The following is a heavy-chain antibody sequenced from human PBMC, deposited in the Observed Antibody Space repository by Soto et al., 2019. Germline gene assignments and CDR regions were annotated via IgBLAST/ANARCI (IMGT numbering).Heavy chain of an antibody. V-gene: IGHV2-5*01. CDR2: IHWNDDK. D-gene: IGHD3-22*01. J-gene: IGHJ5*02. CDR1: GFSLSVYGVR. Sequence: SGPTLVNPTQTLTLTCSFSGFSLSVYGVRVIWFRQPPGETLEWLALIHWNDDKRYSPYLKSRLTITKDTSKNQVVLTLTNLDPLDTGTYFCAHTKDSSGFLTSWGQGILVTVSS. CDR3: AHTKDSSGFLTS.